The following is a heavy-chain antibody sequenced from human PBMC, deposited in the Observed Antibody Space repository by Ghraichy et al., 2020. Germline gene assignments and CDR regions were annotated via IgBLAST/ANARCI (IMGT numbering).Heavy chain of an antibody. CDR2: INHSGST. CDR1: GGSFSGYY. CDR3: ARGPTYYYDSSGYKDAFDI. V-gene: IGHV4-34*01. J-gene: IGHJ3*02. Sequence: SETLSLTCAVYGGSFSGYYWSWIRQPPGKGLEWIGEINHSGSTNYNPSLKSRVTISVDTSKNQFSLKLSSVTAADTAVYYCARGPTYYYDSSGYKDAFDIWGQGTMVTVSS. D-gene: IGHD3-22*01.